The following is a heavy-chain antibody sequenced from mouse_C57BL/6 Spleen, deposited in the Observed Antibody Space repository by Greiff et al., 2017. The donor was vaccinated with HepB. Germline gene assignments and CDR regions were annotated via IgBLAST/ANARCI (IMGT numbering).Heavy chain of an antibody. CDR1: EYEFPSHD. J-gene: IGHJ3*01. D-gene: IGHD3-3*01. CDR2: INSDGGST. Sequence: EVMLVESGGGLVQPGESLKLSCESNEYEFPSHDMSWVRKTPEKRLELVAAINSDGGSTYYPDTMERRFIISRDNTKKTLYLQMSSLRSEDTALYYGARQGGGWAWFAYWGQGTLVTVSA. V-gene: IGHV5-2*01. CDR3: ARQGGGWAWFAY.